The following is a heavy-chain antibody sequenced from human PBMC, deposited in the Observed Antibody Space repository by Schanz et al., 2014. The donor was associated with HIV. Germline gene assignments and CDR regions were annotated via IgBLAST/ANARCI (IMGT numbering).Heavy chain of an antibody. D-gene: IGHD3-9*01. V-gene: IGHV1-18*01. J-gene: IGHJ6*02. CDR3: ARTDYDILTGYSLGYYGMDV. CDR2: ISAYNGNT. Sequence: QVWLVQSGAEVKKPGASVRVSCKASGYTFTNYGISWVRQAPGQGLEWMGWISAYNGNTNYAQKLQGRVTMTTDTSTSTAYMELRSLRSDDTAVYYCARTDYDILTGYSLGYYGMDVWGQGTTVTVSS. CDR1: GYTFTNYG.